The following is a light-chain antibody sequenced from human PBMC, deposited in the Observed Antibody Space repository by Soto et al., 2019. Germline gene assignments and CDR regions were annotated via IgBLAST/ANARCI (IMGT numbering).Light chain of an antibody. CDR3: QHYGASQYT. J-gene: IGKJ2*01. CDR1: QSVTSSN. V-gene: IGKV3-20*01. CDR2: GAS. Sequence: IVLTQSPGTLSLSPGETVTLSCRASQSVTSSNLAWYQQKPGQAPRLLNYGASYRATGIADKFTGSGSGADFSLTISRLEPEDFAVYYCQHYGASQYTFGQGTKLEIK.